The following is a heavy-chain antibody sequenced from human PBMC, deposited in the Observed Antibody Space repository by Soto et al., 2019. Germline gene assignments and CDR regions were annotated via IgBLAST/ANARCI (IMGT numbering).Heavy chain of an antibody. CDR1: GFTFNNYG. Sequence: QVQLVESGGGVVQPGRSLRLSCAASGFTFNNYGIHWVRQAPGKGLEWVAVISNDGDDKYYADSVKGRFTISRDNSSNTLYLQMNSLRPEDTAMYCCAKEGIELWSAFDYWGQGTLVTVSS. J-gene: IGHJ4*02. CDR2: ISNDGDDK. CDR3: AKEGIELWSAFDY. V-gene: IGHV3-30*18. D-gene: IGHD3-10*01.